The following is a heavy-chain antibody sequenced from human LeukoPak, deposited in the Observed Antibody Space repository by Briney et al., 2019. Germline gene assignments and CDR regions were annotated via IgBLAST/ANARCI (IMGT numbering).Heavy chain of an antibody. CDR2: IYSGGST. V-gene: IGHV3-53*01. D-gene: IGHD6-19*01. CDR1: GFTVSSNY. Sequence: PGGSLRLSCAASGFTVSSNYMSWVRQAPGKGLEWVSVIYSGGSTYYADSVKGRFTISRDNSKNTLYLQMNSLRAEDTAVYFCVKAHSSGWSTRGDAFDIWGQGTMVTVST. CDR3: VKAHSSGWSTRGDAFDI. J-gene: IGHJ3*02.